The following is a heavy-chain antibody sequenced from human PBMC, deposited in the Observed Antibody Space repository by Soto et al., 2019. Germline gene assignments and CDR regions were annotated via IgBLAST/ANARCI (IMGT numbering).Heavy chain of an antibody. CDR1: GGTFSSYA. CDR3: ARLPVADLYRDY. Sequence: QVQLVQSGAEVKKPGSSVKFSCKASGGTFSSYAISWVRQAPGQGLEWMGGIIPIFGTANYAQKFQGRVTITAAESTSTAYMELSRLRAEDTAVYYCARLPVADLYRDYWGQGTLVTVSS. J-gene: IGHJ4*02. D-gene: IGHD6-19*01. CDR2: IIPIFGTA. V-gene: IGHV1-69*12.